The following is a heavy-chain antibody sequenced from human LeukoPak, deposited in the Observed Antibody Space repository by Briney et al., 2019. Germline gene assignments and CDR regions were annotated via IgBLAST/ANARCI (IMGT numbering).Heavy chain of an antibody. D-gene: IGHD6-19*01. CDR3: ARDRVAVAGTGDAFDI. V-gene: IGHV3-21*01. J-gene: IGHJ3*02. Sequence: PGGSLRLSCAASGFTFSSYSMNWVRQAPGKGLEWVSSISSSSSYIYYADSVKGRFTISRDNAKNSLHLQMNSLRAEDTAVYYCARDRVAVAGTGDAFDIWGQGTMVTVSS. CDR1: GFTFSSYS. CDR2: ISSSSSYI.